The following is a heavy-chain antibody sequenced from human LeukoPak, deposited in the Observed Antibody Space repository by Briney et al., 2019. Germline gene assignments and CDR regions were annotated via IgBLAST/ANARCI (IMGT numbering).Heavy chain of an antibody. CDR3: ARGLSGSYSDQNFDY. CDR1: GFTVSSNY. D-gene: IGHD1-26*01. CDR2: IYSGSST. V-gene: IGHV3-66*01. Sequence: PGGSLRLSCAASGFTVSSNYMSWVRQAPGKGLEWVSVIYSGSSTYYADSVKGRFTISRDNSKNTLYLQMNSLRAEDTAVYYCARGLSGSYSDQNFDYWGQGTLVTVSS. J-gene: IGHJ4*02.